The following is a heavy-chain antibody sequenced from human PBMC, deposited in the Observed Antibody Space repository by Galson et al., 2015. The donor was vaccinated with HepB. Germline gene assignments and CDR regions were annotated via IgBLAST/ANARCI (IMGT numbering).Heavy chain of an antibody. CDR1: GFTFSSYA. CDR2: IDSDGSIT. D-gene: IGHD3-22*01. J-gene: IGHJ4*02. Sequence: SLRLSCAASGFTFSSYAMSWDRQAPGKGLVWVSGIDSDGSITSYADSVKGRFTISRDNAKNTMYLQMNSLRVEDTAVYYCVRERGGYFLSWGQGTLVTVSS. V-gene: IGHV3-74*01. CDR3: VRERGGYFLS.